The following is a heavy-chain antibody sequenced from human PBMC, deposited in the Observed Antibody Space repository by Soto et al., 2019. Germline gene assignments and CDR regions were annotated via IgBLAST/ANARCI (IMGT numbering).Heavy chain of an antibody. D-gene: IGHD3-9*01. Sequence: SVKVSCKASGGTFSSYAISWVRQAPGQGLEWMGGIIPIFGTADYAQKFQGRVTITADESTSTAYMELSSLRSEDTAVYYCARDGARYDILTGHYYGMDVWGQGTTVTVSS. J-gene: IGHJ6*02. V-gene: IGHV1-69*13. CDR2: IIPIFGTA. CDR3: ARDGARYDILTGHYYGMDV. CDR1: GGTFSSYA.